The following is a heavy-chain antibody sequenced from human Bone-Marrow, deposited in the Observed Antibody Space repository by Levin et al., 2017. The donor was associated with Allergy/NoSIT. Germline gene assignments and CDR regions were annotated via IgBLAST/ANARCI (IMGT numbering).Heavy chain of an antibody. CDR1: GFTFSSYG. V-gene: IGHV3-30*18. J-gene: IGHJ5*02. CDR2: ISYDGSNK. CDR3: AKSATRGTQSPWEYPPVPFDP. Sequence: GGSLRLSCAASGFTFSSYGMHWVRQAPGKGLEWVAVISYDGSNKYYADSVKGRFTISRDNSKNTLYLQMNSLRAEDTAVYYCAKSATRGTQSPWEYPPVPFDPWGQGTLVTVSS. D-gene: IGHD1-26*01.